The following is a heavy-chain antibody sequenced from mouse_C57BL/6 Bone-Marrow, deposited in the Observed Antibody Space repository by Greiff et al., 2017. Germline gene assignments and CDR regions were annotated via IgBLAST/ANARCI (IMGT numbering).Heavy chain of an antibody. CDR3: ATSIYYGNPWYFDV. CDR1: GYSFTDYN. D-gene: IGHD2-1*01. Sequence: VQLQQSGPELVKPGASVKISCKASGYSFTDYNMNWVKQSNGKSLEWIGVINPNYGTTSYNQKFKGKATLTVDQSSSTAYMQLNSLTSEDSAVYYCATSIYYGNPWYFDVWGTGTTVTVSS. J-gene: IGHJ1*03. CDR2: INPNYGTT. V-gene: IGHV1-39*01.